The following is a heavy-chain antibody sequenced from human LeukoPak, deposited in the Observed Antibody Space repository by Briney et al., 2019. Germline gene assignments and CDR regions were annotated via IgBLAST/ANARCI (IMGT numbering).Heavy chain of an antibody. J-gene: IGHJ4*02. CDR1: GGSISSGGYY. CDR2: IYHSGST. CDR3: ARAQSSGWLLDY. Sequence: PSETLSLTCTVSGGSISSGGYYWSWIRQPPGKGLEWIGYIYHSGSTYYNPSLKSRVTISVDTSKNQFSLKLSSVTAADTAVYYCARAQSSGWLLDYWGQGTLVTVSS. V-gene: IGHV4-30-2*01. D-gene: IGHD6-19*01.